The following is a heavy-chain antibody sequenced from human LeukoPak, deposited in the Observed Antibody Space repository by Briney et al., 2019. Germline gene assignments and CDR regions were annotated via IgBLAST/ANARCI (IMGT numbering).Heavy chain of an antibody. CDR2: ISAYNGNT. J-gene: IGHJ6*02. CDR3: ARGILAYYYYGMDV. CDR1: GYTFTSYG. V-gene: IGHV1-18*01. Sequence: ASVKVSCKASGYTFTSYGISWVRQAPGQGLEWMGWISAYNGNTSYAQKLQGRVTMTTDTSTSTAYMELRSLRSDDTAVYYCARGILAYYYYGMDVWGQGTTVTVSS.